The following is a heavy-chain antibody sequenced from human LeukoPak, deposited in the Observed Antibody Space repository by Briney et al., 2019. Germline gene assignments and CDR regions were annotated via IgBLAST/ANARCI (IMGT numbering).Heavy chain of an antibody. V-gene: IGHV4-30-4*08. J-gene: IGHJ3*02. CDR3: ARAEKLLWFGELFGAFDI. Sequence: PSQTLSLTCTVSGGSISSGDYYWSWIRQPPGKGLEWIGYIYYSGSTYYNPSLKRRVTISVDTSKNQFSLKLSSVTAADTAVYYCARAEKLLWFGELFGAFDIWGQGTMVTVSS. CDR2: IYYSGST. CDR1: GGSISSGDYY. D-gene: IGHD3-10*01.